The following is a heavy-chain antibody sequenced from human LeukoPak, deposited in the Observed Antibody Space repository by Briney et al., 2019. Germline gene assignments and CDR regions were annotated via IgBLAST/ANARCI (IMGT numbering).Heavy chain of an antibody. CDR2: IKTDGSET. CDR3: TKDVTHDSSG. J-gene: IGHJ4*02. D-gene: IGHD3-22*01. Sequence: PGGSLRLSCAASGFTFSTYWMTWVRQAPGKGLECVANIKTDGSETYYPDPVKGRFTVSRDNAKNSLHLQMNRLRVEDTAVYFCTKDVTHDSSGWGQGALVTVSS. CDR1: GFTFSTYW. V-gene: IGHV3-7*01.